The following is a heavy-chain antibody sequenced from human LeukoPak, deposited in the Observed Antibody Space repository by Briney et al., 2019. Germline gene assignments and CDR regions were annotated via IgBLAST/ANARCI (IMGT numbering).Heavy chain of an antibody. CDR3: ASLAVAGLSEGY. D-gene: IGHD6-19*01. V-gene: IGHV4-39*01. CDR2: IYYSGST. J-gene: IGHJ4*02. Sequence: NPSETLSLTRTVSGGSISSDSYYWAWIRQPPGKGLEWIASIYYSGSTYYNPSLKSRVTISVDTSRNQFSLKLNSVTAADTAVYYCASLAVAGLSEGYWGQGTLVIVSS. CDR1: GGSISSDSYY.